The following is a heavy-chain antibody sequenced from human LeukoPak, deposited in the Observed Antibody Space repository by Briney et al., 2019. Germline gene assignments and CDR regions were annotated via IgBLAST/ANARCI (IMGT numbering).Heavy chain of an antibody. J-gene: IGHJ3*02. CDR2: INPNSGGT. CDR3: ARTIVGALYDAFDI. CDR1: GYTFTGYY. V-gene: IGHV1-2*02. Sequence: ASVKVSCKASGYTFTGYYMHWVRQAPGQGLERMGWINPNSGGTNYAQKFQGRVTMTRDTSISTAYMELSRLRSDDTAVYYCARTIVGALYDAFDIWGQGTMVTVSS. D-gene: IGHD1-26*01.